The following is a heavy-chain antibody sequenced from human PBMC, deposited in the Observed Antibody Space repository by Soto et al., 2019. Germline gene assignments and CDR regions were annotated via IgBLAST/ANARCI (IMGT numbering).Heavy chain of an antibody. CDR2: VNPSGGST. CDR1: GYLFTAYS. V-gene: IGHV1-46*01. Sequence: ASVKVSCKASGYLFTAYSMHWVRLAPGLGLEWMGVVNPSGGSTKYAQNFQGRVTMTRDTSTTTIYMELSSLRSDDTAIYYCAREENCSGGTCYSEYFHRWGQGTLVTVSS. D-gene: IGHD2-15*01. J-gene: IGHJ1*01. CDR3: AREENCSGGTCYSEYFHR.